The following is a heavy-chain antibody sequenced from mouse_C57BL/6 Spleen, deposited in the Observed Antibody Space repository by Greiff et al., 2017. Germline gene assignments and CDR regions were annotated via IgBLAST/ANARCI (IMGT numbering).Heavy chain of an antibody. D-gene: IGHD2-4*01. Sequence: ESGPGLVKPSQSLSLTCSVTGYSITSGYYWNWIRQFPGNKLEWMGYISYDGSNNYNPSLKNRISITRDTSKNQFFLKLNSVTTEDTAAYSWARVDDYDERAWFAYWGQGTLVTVSA. CDR3: ARVDDYDERAWFAY. CDR2: ISYDGSN. V-gene: IGHV3-6*01. J-gene: IGHJ3*01. CDR1: GYSITSGYY.